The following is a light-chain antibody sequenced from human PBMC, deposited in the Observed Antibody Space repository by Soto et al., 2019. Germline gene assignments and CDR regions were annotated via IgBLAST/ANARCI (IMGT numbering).Light chain of an antibody. CDR1: QSLSSN. J-gene: IGKJ1*01. CDR3: QQYNDYSAWT. CDR2: GAS. V-gene: IGKV3-15*01. Sequence: EIVMTQSPATLSVSPGERATLSCRASQSLSSNLAWYQQKPGKTPRLLMYGASTRATGIPARFSGTESGTEFALTISSLRPDDFATYYCQQYNDYSAWTFGQGTKVDI.